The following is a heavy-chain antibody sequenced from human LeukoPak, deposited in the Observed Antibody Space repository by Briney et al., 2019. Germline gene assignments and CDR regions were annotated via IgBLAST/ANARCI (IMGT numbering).Heavy chain of an antibody. J-gene: IGHJ6*02. CDR2: ISAYNGNT. CDR3: ARDAPGYSSSWYYYYHGMDV. Sequence: ASVKVSCKASGYTFTSYGISWVRQAPGQGLEWMGWISAYNGNTNYAQKLQGRVTMTTDTSTSTAYMELRSLRSDDTAVYYCARDAPGYSSSWYYYYHGMDVWGQGTTVTVSS. CDR1: GYTFTSYG. D-gene: IGHD6-13*01. V-gene: IGHV1-18*01.